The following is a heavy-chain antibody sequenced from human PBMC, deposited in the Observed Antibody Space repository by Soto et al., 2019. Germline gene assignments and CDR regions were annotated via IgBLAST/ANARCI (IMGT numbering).Heavy chain of an antibody. CDR2: IYYSGST. CDR3: ARHGYHYGSGSVPQFDY. V-gene: IGHV4-39*01. CDR1: GGSISSSSYY. Sequence: PSETLSLTCTVSGGSISSSSYYWGWIRQPPGKGPEWIGSIYYSGSTYYNPSLKSRVTISVDTSKNQFSLKLSSVTAADTAVYYCARHGYHYGSGSVPQFDYWGQGTLVTVSS. J-gene: IGHJ4*02. D-gene: IGHD3-10*01.